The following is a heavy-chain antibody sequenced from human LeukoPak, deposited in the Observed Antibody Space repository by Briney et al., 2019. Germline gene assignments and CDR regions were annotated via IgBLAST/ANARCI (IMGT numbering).Heavy chain of an antibody. CDR3: ARSHATTYSMGKNFGDY. J-gene: IGHJ4*02. D-gene: IGHD5-12*01. CDR2: IIPILGIA. CDR1: GGTFSSYA. Sequence: SVKVSCKASGGTFSSYAISWVRQAPGQGLEWMGRIIPILGIANYAQKFQGRVTITADKSTSTAYMELRSLRSDDTAVYYCARSHATTYSMGKNFGDYWGQGNLDRVSS. V-gene: IGHV1-69*04.